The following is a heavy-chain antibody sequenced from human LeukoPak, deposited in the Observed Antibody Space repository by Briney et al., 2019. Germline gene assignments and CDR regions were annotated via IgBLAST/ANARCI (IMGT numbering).Heavy chain of an antibody. J-gene: IGHJ3*02. D-gene: IGHD3-22*01. Sequence: GGSLRLSCAASGLTFSSYAMSWVRQAPGKGLEWVSAIGGSGGSTYYADSVKGRFTISRDNSKNTLYLQMNSLRAEDTAVYYCAKAGVTMIEGDAFDIWGQGTMVTVSS. CDR3: AKAGVTMIEGDAFDI. CDR1: GLTFSSYA. V-gene: IGHV3-23*01. CDR2: IGGSGGST.